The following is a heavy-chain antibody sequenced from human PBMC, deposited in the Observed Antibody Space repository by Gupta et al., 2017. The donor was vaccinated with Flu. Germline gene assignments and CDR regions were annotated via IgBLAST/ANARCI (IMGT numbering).Heavy chain of an antibody. D-gene: IGHD1-26*01. Sequence: QVQLVQSGAEVKKPGASVKVSCKASGYTFTGYYMHWVRQAPGQGLEWMGWVNPNSGGTNYAQKFQGRVTMTRDTSISTAYMELSRLRSDDTAVYYCAGTIVGATYYYYGMDVWGQRTTVTVSS. J-gene: IGHJ6*02. CDR3: AGTIVGATYYYYGMDV. CDR1: GYTFTGYY. CDR2: VNPNSGGT. V-gene: IGHV1-2*02.